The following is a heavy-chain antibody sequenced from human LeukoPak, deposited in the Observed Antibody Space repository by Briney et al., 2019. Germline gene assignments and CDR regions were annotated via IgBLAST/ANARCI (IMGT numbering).Heavy chain of an antibody. CDR3: ARDDDCSSTSCYLNFDY. J-gene: IGHJ4*02. D-gene: IGHD2-2*01. CDR2: ISSSSSTI. Sequence: GGSLRLSCAASGFTFSSYAMSWVRQAPGKGLEWVSYISSSSSTICYADSVKGRFTISRDNAKNSLYLQMNSLRDEDTAVYYCARDDDCSSTSCYLNFDYWGQGTLVTVSS. V-gene: IGHV3-48*02. CDR1: GFTFSSYA.